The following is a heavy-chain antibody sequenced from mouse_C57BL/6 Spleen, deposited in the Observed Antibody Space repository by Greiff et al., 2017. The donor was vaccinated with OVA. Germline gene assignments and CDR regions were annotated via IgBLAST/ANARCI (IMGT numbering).Heavy chain of an antibody. J-gene: IGHJ1*03. CDR1: GFSFNTYA. CDR3: VRRGPSYWYFDV. V-gene: IGHV10-1*01. CDR2: IRSKSNNYET. Sequence: EVQLVESGGGLVQPKGSLKLSCAASGFSFNTYAMNWVRQAPGKGLEWVARIRSKSNNYETYYADSVKDRFTISRDDSESILYLQMNNLKPEDTAMYYCVRRGPSYWYFDVWGTGTTVTVSS.